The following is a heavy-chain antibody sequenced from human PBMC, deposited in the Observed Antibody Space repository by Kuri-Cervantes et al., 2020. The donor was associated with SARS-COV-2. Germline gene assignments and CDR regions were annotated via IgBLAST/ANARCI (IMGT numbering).Heavy chain of an antibody. CDR3: AKGDYVQNWYFDL. V-gene: IGHV3-23*01. D-gene: IGHD4-17*01. CDR2: ISGSGGNT. CDR1: GLTFSSYA. J-gene: IGHJ2*01. Sequence: GESLKISCAASGLTFSSYAMSWVRQAPGKGLEWVSAISGSGGNTYYADSVKGRFTISRDNSKNTLYVQMNSLRAEDTAVYYCAKGDYVQNWYFDLWGRGTLVTVSS.